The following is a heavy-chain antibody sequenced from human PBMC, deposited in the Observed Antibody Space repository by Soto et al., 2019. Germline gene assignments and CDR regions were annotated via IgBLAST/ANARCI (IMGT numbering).Heavy chain of an antibody. V-gene: IGHV4-39*01. J-gene: IGHJ5*02. Sequence: QLQLQESGPRLVKPSETLSLICSVSGGSIRSGSNYWAWIRQPPGKGLDWIGTVYYNGNTYYNASLKSRATTSADTSKNQFSLKLSSVSAADTAVYYCVRQTIVRGVLSGFDPWGQGTLVTVSS. CDR3: VRQTIVRGVLSGFDP. D-gene: IGHD3-10*01. CDR2: VYYNGNT. CDR1: GGSIRSGSNY.